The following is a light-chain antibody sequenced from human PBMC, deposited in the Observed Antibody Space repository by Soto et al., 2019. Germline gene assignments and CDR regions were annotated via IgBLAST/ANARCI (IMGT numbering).Light chain of an antibody. V-gene: IGLV1-51*02. Sequence: QSVLTQPPSVSAAPGQKVTISCSGTNSNIGNNYFSWYQHVPGTAPRLVIYESDKRPPGMPDRFCGSESGTSATLGITGLQTRDEADYDCGTWYSRRSGYVVFGGGTKLTVL. J-gene: IGLJ2*01. CDR3: GTWYSRRSGYVV. CDR1: NSNIGNNY. CDR2: ESD.